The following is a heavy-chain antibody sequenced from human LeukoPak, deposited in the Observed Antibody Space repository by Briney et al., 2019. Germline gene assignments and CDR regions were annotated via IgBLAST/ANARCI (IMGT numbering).Heavy chain of an antibody. V-gene: IGHV4-39*01. CDR3: ARPGVGSGRYGAFDI. CDR2: IYYSGST. Sequence: SETLSLTCTVSGGSISSSSYYWGWIRQPPGKGLEWIGSIYYSGSTYYNPSLKSRVTISVDTSENQFSLKLSSVTAADTAVYYCARPGVGSGRYGAFDIWGQGTMVTVSS. J-gene: IGHJ3*02. CDR1: GGSISSSSYY. D-gene: IGHD5-18*01.